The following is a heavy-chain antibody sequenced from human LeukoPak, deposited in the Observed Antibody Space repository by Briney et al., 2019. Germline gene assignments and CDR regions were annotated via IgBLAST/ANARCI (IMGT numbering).Heavy chain of an antibody. Sequence: GESLRLSCTGSGFIFSTYWMHWVRQAPGKGLVWVSCIKTDGTTKYYADSVKGRFAISRDNSKNTLYLQMNSLRAEDTAVYYCAKGRYSGSFRSFDYWGQGTLVTVSS. CDR2: IKTDGTTK. CDR1: GFIFSTYW. J-gene: IGHJ4*02. D-gene: IGHD1-26*01. CDR3: AKGRYSGSFRSFDY. V-gene: IGHV3-74*01.